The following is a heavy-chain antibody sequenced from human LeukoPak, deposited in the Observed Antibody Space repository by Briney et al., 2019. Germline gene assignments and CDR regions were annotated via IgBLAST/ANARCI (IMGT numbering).Heavy chain of an antibody. V-gene: IGHV4-59*08. D-gene: IGHD4-17*01. CDR2: IYYSGST. Sequence: SETLSLTCTVSGGSISGYYWSWVRQPPGKGLEWIGYIYYSGSTNYNPSLKSRVTMSVDTSKSQFSLMLSSVTAADTAVYYCARRQFYGDSGMDDYWGQGTLVIVSS. CDR3: ARRQFYGDSGMDDY. J-gene: IGHJ4*02. CDR1: GGSISGYY.